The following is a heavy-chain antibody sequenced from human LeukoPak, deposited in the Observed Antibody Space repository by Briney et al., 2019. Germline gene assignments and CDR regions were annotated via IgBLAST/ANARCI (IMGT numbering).Heavy chain of an antibody. CDR1: GGSITSSIHY. D-gene: IGHD5-12*01. V-gene: IGHV4-39*01. J-gene: IGHJ5*02. Sequence: SETLSLTCTVSGGSITSSIHYWAWIRQPPGKGLEWIGSIYYSGNTNYDPSLQSRVTMSVDTSKNQFSLSLSSVTAADTAVYYCARQIRYTYDPNWFHPWGQGILVTVSS. CDR2: IYYSGNT. CDR3: ARQIRYTYDPNWFHP.